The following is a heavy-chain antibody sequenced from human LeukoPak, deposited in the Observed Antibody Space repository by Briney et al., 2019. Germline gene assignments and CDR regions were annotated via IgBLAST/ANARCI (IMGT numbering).Heavy chain of an antibody. Sequence: PGGSLRLSCAASGFTFSSYEMHWVRQAPGKGLEWVSYISSSGSTIYYADSVKGRFTISRDNAKNSLSLQMNSLRAEDTAVYYCAELGITMIGGVWGKGTTVTISS. CDR3: AELGITMIGGV. CDR1: GFTFSSYE. D-gene: IGHD3-10*02. CDR2: ISSSGSTI. V-gene: IGHV3-48*03. J-gene: IGHJ6*04.